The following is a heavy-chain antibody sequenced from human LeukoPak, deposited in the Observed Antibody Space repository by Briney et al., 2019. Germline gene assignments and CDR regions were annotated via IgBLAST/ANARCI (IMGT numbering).Heavy chain of an antibody. CDR1: GFSFSNCA. J-gene: IGHJ4*02. CDR2: IYNDGST. Sequence: GGSLRLSCAASGFSFSNCAMSWVRQAPGKGLEWVSVIYNDGSTYYADTVKGRFTISRDNSKNTVDLLVNSLRAEDTAVYYCARVWELSYDYWGQGTLVTVSS. V-gene: IGHV3-53*01. D-gene: IGHD2/OR15-2a*01. CDR3: ARVWELSYDY.